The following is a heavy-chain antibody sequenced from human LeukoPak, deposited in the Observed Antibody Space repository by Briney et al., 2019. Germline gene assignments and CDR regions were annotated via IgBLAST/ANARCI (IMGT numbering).Heavy chain of an antibody. V-gene: IGHV1-69*04. CDR1: GGTFSSYA. J-gene: IGHJ4*02. D-gene: IGHD5-12*01. CDR3: ARDLGYSGYDASSPYFDY. CDR2: IIPILGIA. Sequence: ASVKVSCKASGGTFSSYAISWVRQAPGQGLEWMGRIIPILGIANYAQKFQGRVTITADKSTSTAYMELGSLRSEDTAVYYCARDLGYSGYDASSPYFDYWGQGTLVTVSS.